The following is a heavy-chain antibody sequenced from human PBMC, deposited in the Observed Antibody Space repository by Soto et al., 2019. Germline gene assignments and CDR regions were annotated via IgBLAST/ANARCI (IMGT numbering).Heavy chain of an antibody. CDR1: GFTFSSYS. V-gene: IGHV3-48*01. CDR3: ARPAEDGYFDL. J-gene: IGHJ2*01. Sequence: GGSLRLSCAASGFTFSSYSMNWVRQAPGKGLEWVSYISSSSSTIYYADSVKGRFTISRDNAKNSLYLQMNSLRAEDTAVYYYARPAEDGYFDLWGRGTLVTVSS. D-gene: IGHD4-17*01. CDR2: ISSSSSTI.